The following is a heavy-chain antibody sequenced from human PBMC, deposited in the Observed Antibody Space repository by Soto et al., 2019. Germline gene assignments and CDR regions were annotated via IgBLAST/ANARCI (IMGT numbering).Heavy chain of an antibody. D-gene: IGHD6-13*01. V-gene: IGHV1-69*13. CDR1: GGTFSSYA. J-gene: IGHJ6*02. CDR2: IIPIFGTA. Sequence: ASVKVSCKASGGTFSSYAISWVRQAPGQGLEWMGGIIPIFGTANYAQKFQGRVTITADESTSTAYMELSSLRSEDTAVYYCAGLVIAAAGTYYYYGMDVWGQGTTVTVSS. CDR3: AGLVIAAAGTYYYYGMDV.